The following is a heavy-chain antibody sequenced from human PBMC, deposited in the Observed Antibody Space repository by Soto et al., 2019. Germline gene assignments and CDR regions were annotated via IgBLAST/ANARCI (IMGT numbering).Heavy chain of an antibody. J-gene: IGHJ4*02. CDR1: GFTFSSYW. Sequence: EVQLVESGGGLVQPGGSLRLSCAASGFTFSSYWMSWVRQAPGKGLEWVANIKQDGSEKYYVDSVKGRFTISRDNAKNSLYLQMTSLSAEDTAVYYCARGIAVAGIVYWGQGTLVTVSS. V-gene: IGHV3-7*04. CDR2: IKQDGSEK. D-gene: IGHD6-19*01. CDR3: ARGIAVAGIVY.